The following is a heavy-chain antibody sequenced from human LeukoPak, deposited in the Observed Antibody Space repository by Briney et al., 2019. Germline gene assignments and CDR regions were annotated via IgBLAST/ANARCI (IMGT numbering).Heavy chain of an antibody. V-gene: IGHV1-46*01. CDR3: ARGSYYYGSGISRGPFDY. D-gene: IGHD3-10*01. J-gene: IGHJ4*02. CDR2: INPSGGST. CDR1: GYTFTSYY. Sequence: ASVKVSCKASGYTFTSYYMHWVRQAPGQGLEWMGIINPSGGSTSYAQKFQGRVTMTRDMSTSTVYMELSSLRSEDTAVYYCARGSYYYGSGISRGPFDYWGQGTLVTVSS.